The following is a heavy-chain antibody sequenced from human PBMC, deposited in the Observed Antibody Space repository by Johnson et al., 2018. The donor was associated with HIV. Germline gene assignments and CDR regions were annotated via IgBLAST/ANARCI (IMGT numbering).Heavy chain of an antibody. J-gene: IGHJ3*02. CDR3: TTAIFGVIVHAFDI. CDR2: ISGSGGST. V-gene: IGHV3-23*04. CDR1: GFTFSSYA. D-gene: IGHD3-3*01. Sequence: VQLVESGGGLVQPGGSLRLSCAASGFTFSSYAMSWVRQAPGKGLEWVSAISGSGGSTYYADSVKGRFTISRDKSKNTLYLQMNSLKTEDTAVYYCTTAIFGVIVHAFDIWGQGTMVTVSS.